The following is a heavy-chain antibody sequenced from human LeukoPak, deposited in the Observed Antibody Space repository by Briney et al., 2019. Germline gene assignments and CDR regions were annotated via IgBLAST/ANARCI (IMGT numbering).Heavy chain of an antibody. CDR2: IYHSGST. J-gene: IGHJ3*02. V-gene: IGHV4-4*02. CDR3: ARAYSSGYYSFRYGAFDI. D-gene: IGHD3-22*01. Sequence: SETLSLTCGVSGGSISSSYWWSWVRQPPGKGLEWIGEIYHSGSTNYNPSLKSRVTISMDKSKNQFSLNLSSVTAADTAVYYCARAYSSGYYSFRYGAFDIWGQGTMVTVSS. CDR1: GGSISSSYW.